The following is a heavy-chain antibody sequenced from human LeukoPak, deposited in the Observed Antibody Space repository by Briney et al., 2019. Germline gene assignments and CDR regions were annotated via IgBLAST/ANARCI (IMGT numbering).Heavy chain of an antibody. J-gene: IGHJ6*03. CDR3: TRSVRYYSHYFMDV. CDR2: IYHSGST. Sequence: PSQSLSPTCVVSGSSITTAHYGAWTRQPPGRGLEWIGIIYHSGSTHYNPSLDSRVTMSIDTSKSQFSLDLNSVIAADTAVYYCTRSVRYYSHYFMDVWGKGITVTVSS. CDR1: GSSITTAHY. D-gene: IGHD3-10*02. V-gene: IGHV4-38-2*01.